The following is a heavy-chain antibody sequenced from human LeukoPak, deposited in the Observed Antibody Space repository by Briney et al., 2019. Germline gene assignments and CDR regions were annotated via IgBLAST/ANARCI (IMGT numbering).Heavy chain of an antibody. V-gene: IGHV3-9*01. J-gene: IGHJ4*02. CDR1: GFNFDEYA. Sequence: GGSLRLSCVTSGFNFDEYAMHWVRQAPGKGLEWVAGVGWKGGIIGYADSVKGRFTISRDNAKISLYLQMNSLRAEDTAFYYCAEDIDYGSGTYFKSFDYWGQGILVTVSS. CDR2: VGWKGGII. D-gene: IGHD3-10*01. CDR3: AEDIDYGSGTYFKSFDY.